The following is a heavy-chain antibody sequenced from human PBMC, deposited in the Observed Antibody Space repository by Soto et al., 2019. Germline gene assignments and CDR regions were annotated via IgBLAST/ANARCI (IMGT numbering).Heavy chain of an antibody. V-gene: IGHV4-39*01. CDR1: GCSVSSNSYS. J-gene: IGHJ6*02. CDR2: IYSSETT. CDR3: ARRLYYDSSGFEGGGMDV. D-gene: IGHD3-22*01. Sequence: PSETLSLTCTVSGCSVSSNSYSWGWIRQSPGKGLEWIGTIYSSETTHYNPSLRSRVTISVDTSMNEFSLKLSSVTTADTAVYYCARRLYYDSSGFEGGGMDVWGQGTTVTVSS.